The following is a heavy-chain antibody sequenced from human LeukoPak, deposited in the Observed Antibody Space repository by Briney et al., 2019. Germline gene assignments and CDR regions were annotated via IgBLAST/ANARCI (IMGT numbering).Heavy chain of an antibody. J-gene: IGHJ3*02. V-gene: IGHV3-21*01. CDR1: GFTFSIYT. CDR2: ITSSSSSM. D-gene: IGHD5-24*01. CDR3: ARDLGRDGYNGAFDI. Sequence: GGSLRLSCVASGFTFSIYTMSWVRQAPGKGLEWVSSITSSSSSMYSADSVKGRFTISRDNSKNTLYLQMNSLRAEDTAVYYCARDLGRDGYNGAFDIWGQGTMVTVSS.